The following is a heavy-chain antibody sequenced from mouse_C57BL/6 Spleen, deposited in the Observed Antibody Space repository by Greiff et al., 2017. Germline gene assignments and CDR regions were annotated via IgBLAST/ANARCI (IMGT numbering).Heavy chain of an antibody. V-gene: IGHV1-15*01. CDR3: TAGNDGRFAY. CDR1: GYTFTDYE. J-gene: IGHJ3*01. CDR2: IDPETGGT. D-gene: IGHD2-12*01. Sequence: VQLQQSGAELVRPGASVTLSCKASGYTFTDYEMHWVKQTPVHGLEWIGAIDPETGGTAYNQKFKGKAILTADKSSSTAYMELRSLTSEDSAVYYCTAGNDGRFAYWGQGTLVTVSA.